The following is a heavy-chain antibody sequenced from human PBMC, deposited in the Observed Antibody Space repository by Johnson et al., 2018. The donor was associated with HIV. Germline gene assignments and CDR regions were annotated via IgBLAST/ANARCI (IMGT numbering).Heavy chain of an antibody. CDR3: ARAINDAFDI. V-gene: IGHV3-30*02. CDR1: GFTFSSYG. Sequence: QVQLVESGGGVVQPGGSLRLSCAASGFTFSSYGMHWVRQAPGKGLEWVAFIRYAGSNKYFADSVKGRFTISRDNSKNTVYLQMNSLRPYDTAVYYCARAINDAFDIWGQGTMVTVSS. J-gene: IGHJ3*02. CDR2: IRYAGSNK.